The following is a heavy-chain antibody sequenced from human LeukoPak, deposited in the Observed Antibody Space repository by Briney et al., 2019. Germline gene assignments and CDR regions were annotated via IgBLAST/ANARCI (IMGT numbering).Heavy chain of an antibody. J-gene: IGHJ3*02. CDR3: ARDRGGLLWFGEFVSHAFDI. V-gene: IGHV3-21*01. CDR1: GFTFSSYS. CDR2: ISSSSSYI. D-gene: IGHD3-10*01. Sequence: GGSLRLSCAASGFTFSSYSMNWVRQAPGKGPEWVSSISSSSSYIYYADSVKGRFTISRDNAKNSLYLQMNSLRAEDTAVYYCARDRGGLLWFGEFVSHAFDIWGQGTMVTVSS.